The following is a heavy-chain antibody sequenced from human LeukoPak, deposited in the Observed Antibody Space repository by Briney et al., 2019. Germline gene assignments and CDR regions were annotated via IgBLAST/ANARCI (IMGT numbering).Heavy chain of an antibody. CDR1: GYTFTSYD. V-gene: IGHV1-8*01. CDR2: MNPNSGNT. Sequence: ASVKVSCKASGYTFTSYDINWVRQATGQGLEWMGWMNPNSGNTGYAQKFQGRVTMTRNTSISTAYMELSSLRSDDTAVYYCARDAASWLRLIDYWGQGTLVTVSS. J-gene: IGHJ4*02. D-gene: IGHD5-12*01. CDR3: ARDAASWLRLIDY.